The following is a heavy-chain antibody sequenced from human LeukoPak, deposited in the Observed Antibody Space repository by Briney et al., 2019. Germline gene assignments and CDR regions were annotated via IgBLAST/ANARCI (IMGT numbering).Heavy chain of an antibody. Sequence: SQTLSLTCTVSGGSISSGGYYWSWIRQHPGKGLEWIGYIYYSGSTYYNPSLKSRVTISVDTSKNQFSLKLSSVTAADTAVYYCARGEWLRLRRNNWFDPWGQGTLVTVSS. D-gene: IGHD5-12*01. V-gene: IGHV4-31*03. CDR3: ARGEWLRLRRNNWFDP. J-gene: IGHJ5*02. CDR2: IYYSGST. CDR1: GGSISSGGYY.